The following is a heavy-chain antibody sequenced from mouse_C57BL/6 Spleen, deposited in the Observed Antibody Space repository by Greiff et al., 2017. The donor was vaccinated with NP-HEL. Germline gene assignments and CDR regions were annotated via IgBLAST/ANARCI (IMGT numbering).Heavy chain of an antibody. CDR1: GYAFSSSW. V-gene: IGHV1-82*01. CDR2: IYPGDGDT. Sequence: QVQLQQSGPELVKPGASVKISCKASGYAFSSSWMNWVKQRPGKGLEWIGRIYPGDGDTNYNGKFKGKATLTADKSSSTAYMQLSSLTSEDSAVYFCARLDFLDYWGQGTSVTVSS. J-gene: IGHJ4*01. CDR3: ARLDFLDY.